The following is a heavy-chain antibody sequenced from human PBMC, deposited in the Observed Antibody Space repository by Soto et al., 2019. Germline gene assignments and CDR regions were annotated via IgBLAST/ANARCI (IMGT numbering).Heavy chain of an antibody. CDR3: SSSGAVADMDYALDI. J-gene: IGHJ3*02. CDR1: GYTFTSYD. CDR2: MNPNSGNT. V-gene: IGHV1-8*01. Sequence: ASVKVSCKASGYTFTSYDINWVRQATGQGLEWMGWMNPNSGNTGYAQKLQGRVTMTRNTSISTAYMELSSLRSEDTAVYYCSSSGAVADMDYALDIWGQGTRVTVSS. D-gene: IGHD6-19*01.